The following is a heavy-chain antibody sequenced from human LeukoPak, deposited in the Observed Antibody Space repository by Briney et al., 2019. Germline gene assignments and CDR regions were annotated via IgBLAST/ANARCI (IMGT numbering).Heavy chain of an antibody. J-gene: IGHJ4*02. V-gene: IGHV1-8*01. Sequence: ASVKVSCKASGYTFTSYDIDWVRQATGQGLEWMGWMNPNSGNTGYAQKFQGRVTMTRNTSISTAYMELSSLRSEDTAVYYCARLSYDSSGNYFDYWGQGTLVTVSS. CDR3: ARLSYDSSGNYFDY. CDR1: GYTFTSYD. D-gene: IGHD3-22*01. CDR2: MNPNSGNT.